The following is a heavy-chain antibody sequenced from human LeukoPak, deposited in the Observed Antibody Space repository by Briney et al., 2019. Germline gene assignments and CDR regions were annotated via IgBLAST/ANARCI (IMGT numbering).Heavy chain of an antibody. D-gene: IGHD4-23*01. CDR3: ASHYGGNWNDAFDI. CDR2: IIPILGTA. Sequence: SVKVSCKASGGTFSSYAISWVRQAPGQGLELMGGIIPILGTANYAQKFQGRGTITTDESTTTAYMELSSLRSEDTAVYYCASHYGGNWNDAFDIWGQGTMVTVSS. V-gene: IGHV1-69*05. J-gene: IGHJ3*02. CDR1: GGTFSSYA.